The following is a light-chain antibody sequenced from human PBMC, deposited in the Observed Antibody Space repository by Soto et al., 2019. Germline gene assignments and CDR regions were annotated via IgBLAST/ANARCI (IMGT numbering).Light chain of an antibody. V-gene: IGKV3-20*01. CDR2: GAS. Sequence: EIVLKHSPGTLSLSPWERSTLSSRASQSITNNYLAWYQQKPGRAHRLLIYGASSRATGIPDRFSGSGSGTDFTLTISRLEPEDFAMYYCQQYGYLVTFGGGTKVDIK. CDR3: QQYGYLVT. CDR1: QSITNNY. J-gene: IGKJ4*01.